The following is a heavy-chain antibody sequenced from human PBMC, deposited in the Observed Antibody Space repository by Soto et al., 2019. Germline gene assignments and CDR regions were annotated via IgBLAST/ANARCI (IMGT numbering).Heavy chain of an antibody. CDR3: ARIAAAGDNYYYYGMDV. D-gene: IGHD6-13*01. Sequence: GGSLRLSCAASGFTFSSYAVNWVRQAPGKGLEWVAVISGNGSSKYYADSVKGRFTISRDNSKNTLYLQMNSLRAEDTAVYYCARIAAAGDNYYYYGMDVWGQGTTVNVSS. CDR2: ISGNGSSK. V-gene: IGHV3-23*01. CDR1: GFTFSSYA. J-gene: IGHJ6*02.